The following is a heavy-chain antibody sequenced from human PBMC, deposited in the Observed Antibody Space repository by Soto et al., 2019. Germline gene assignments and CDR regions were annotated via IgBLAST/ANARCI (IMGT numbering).Heavy chain of an antibody. CDR2: INPDNGNT. CDR1: GYPFTRYT. D-gene: IGHD2-15*01. Sequence: QVQLVQSGAEVKKPGASVKISCKASGYPFTRYTMNWVRQAPGQRLEWMGWINPDNGNTKSSPKFQDRVIITRATSASTAYMDLSSLRSEDTAGYYCARGIAPGQVDPWGQGTLVTVSS. CDR3: ARGIAPGQVDP. J-gene: IGHJ5*02. V-gene: IGHV1-3*01.